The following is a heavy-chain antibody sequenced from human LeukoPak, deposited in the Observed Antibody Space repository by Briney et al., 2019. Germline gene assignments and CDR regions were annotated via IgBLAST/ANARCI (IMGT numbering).Heavy chain of an antibody. J-gene: IGHJ3*02. D-gene: IGHD3-22*01. CDR2: IYSSGST. V-gene: IGHV4-39*07. Sequence: PSETLSLTCAVSGASISGSGYYWGWIRQPPGKGLEWIGNIYSSGSTYYNASLQSRVTISVDTSKNQFSLKLSSVTAADTAVYYCARVWRKGSGYYYLSPDAFDIWGQGTMVTVSS. CDR1: GASISGSGYY. CDR3: ARVWRKGSGYYYLSPDAFDI.